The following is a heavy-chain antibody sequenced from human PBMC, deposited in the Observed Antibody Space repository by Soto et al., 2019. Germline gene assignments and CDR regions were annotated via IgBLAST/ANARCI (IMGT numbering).Heavy chain of an antibody. CDR1: GFTFSSYA. CDR2: ISSNGGST. Sequence: EVQLVESGGGLVQPGGSLRLSCSASGFTFSSYAMHWVRQAPGKGLEYVSAISSNGGSTYYADSVKGRFTISRDNSKNTLYLQMSSLRAEDTAVYYCVKDPDVYDFWSGYRGAFDYWGQGTLVTVSS. V-gene: IGHV3-64D*06. J-gene: IGHJ4*02. D-gene: IGHD3-3*01. CDR3: VKDPDVYDFWSGYRGAFDY.